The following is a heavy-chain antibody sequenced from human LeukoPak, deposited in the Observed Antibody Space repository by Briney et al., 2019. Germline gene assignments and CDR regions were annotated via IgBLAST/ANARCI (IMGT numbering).Heavy chain of an antibody. D-gene: IGHD3-10*01. V-gene: IGHV3-23*01. J-gene: IGHJ4*02. CDR2: ISGSGGST. CDR1: GFTFSSYA. Sequence: GGSLRLSCAASGFTFSSYAMSWVRQAPGKGLEWVSGISGSGGSTYYADSVKGRFTISRDDSKNTLYLQMNSLRAEDTAVYYCAKRWGDDTFYFDFWGQGNLVTVSS. CDR3: AKRWGDDTFYFDF.